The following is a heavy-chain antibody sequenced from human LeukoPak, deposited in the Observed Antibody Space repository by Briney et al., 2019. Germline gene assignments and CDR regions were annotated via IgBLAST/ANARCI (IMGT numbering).Heavy chain of an antibody. V-gene: IGHV4-59*08. J-gene: IGHJ6*02. D-gene: IGHD1-26*01. CDR3: ARTVSGDYYGMDV. Sequence: SETLSLTCTVSGGSISNSYWSWVRQPPGKGLEWFGYTSYSGSTNYNPSLKSRVTMSVDTSTDQFSLRLISVTAADTAVYYCARTVSGDYYGMDVWGQGTTVTVSS. CDR1: GGSISNSY. CDR2: TSYSGST.